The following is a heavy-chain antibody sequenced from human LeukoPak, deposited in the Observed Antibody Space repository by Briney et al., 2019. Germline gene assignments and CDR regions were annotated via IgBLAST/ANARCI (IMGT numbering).Heavy chain of an antibody. CDR2: IYHSGST. Sequence: PSQTLSLTCAVSGGSISSGDYSWSWIRQPPGKGLEWIGYIYHSGSTYYNPSLKSRVTISVDRSKNQFSLKLSSVTAADTAVYYCARAKYDFWSGYQDAFDIWGQGTMVTVSS. CDR3: ARAKYDFWSGYQDAFDI. J-gene: IGHJ3*02. CDR1: GGSISSGDYS. V-gene: IGHV4-30-2*01. D-gene: IGHD3-3*01.